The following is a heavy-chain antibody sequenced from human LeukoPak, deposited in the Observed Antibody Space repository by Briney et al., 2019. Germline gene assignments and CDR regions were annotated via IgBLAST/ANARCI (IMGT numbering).Heavy chain of an antibody. CDR2: IYTSGST. J-gene: IGHJ2*01. V-gene: IGHV4-4*07. CDR1: GGSISSYY. Sequence: SETLSLTCTVSGGSISSYYWSWIRQPAGKGLEWIGRIYTSGSTNYNPSLKSRVTMSVDTSKNQFSLKLSSVTAADTAVYYCARVRGDYYGSGSYYNVTIHWYFDLWGRGTLVTVSS. CDR3: ARVRGDYYGSGSYYNVTIHWYFDL. D-gene: IGHD3-10*01.